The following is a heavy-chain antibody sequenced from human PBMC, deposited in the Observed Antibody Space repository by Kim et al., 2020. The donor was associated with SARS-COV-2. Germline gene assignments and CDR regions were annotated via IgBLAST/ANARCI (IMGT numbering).Heavy chain of an antibody. J-gene: IGHJ4*02. CDR3: TTEGDYTLLEGFYFDY. D-gene: IGHD4-17*01. Sequence: PVKGRCTISRDDSKNTLYLQMNSLKTEDTAVYYCTTEGDYTLLEGFYFDYWGQGTLVTVSS. V-gene: IGHV3-15*01.